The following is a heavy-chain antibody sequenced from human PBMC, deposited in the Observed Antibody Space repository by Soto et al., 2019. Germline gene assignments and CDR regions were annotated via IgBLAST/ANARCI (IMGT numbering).Heavy chain of an antibody. J-gene: IGHJ3*02. D-gene: IGHD3-22*01. CDR3: ARPSPTYYYDSSGYFSRNDAFDI. V-gene: IGHV1-69*13. CDR2: IIPIFGTA. Sequence: SVKVSCKASGGTFSSYAISWVRQAPGQGLEWMGGIIPIFGTANYAQKFQGRVTITADESTSTAYMELSSLRSEDTAVYYCARPSPTYYYDSSGYFSRNDAFDIWGQGTMVSVSS. CDR1: GGTFSSYA.